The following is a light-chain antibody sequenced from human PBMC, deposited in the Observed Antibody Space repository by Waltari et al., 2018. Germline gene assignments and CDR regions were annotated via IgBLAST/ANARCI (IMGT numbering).Light chain of an antibody. V-gene: IGKV3-20*01. J-gene: IGKJ4*01. Sequence: EIVLTQSPGTLSLSPGERAALSCRASQTVSSSFLAWYQKKPGQAPRLLIYGASSRATGIPDRFSGSGSGTDFTLTISRLEPEDVALYFCQQYGSSPLTFGGGTKVEIK. CDR1: QTVSSSF. CDR3: QQYGSSPLT. CDR2: GAS.